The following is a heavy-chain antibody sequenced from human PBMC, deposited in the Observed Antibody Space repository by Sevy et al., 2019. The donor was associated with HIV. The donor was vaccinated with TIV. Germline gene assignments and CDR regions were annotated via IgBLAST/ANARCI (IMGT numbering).Heavy chain of an antibody. CDR1: GYTLTELS. J-gene: IGHJ4*02. CDR3: ATGYRMYSSLFDY. D-gene: IGHD6-19*01. V-gene: IGHV1-24*01. Sequence: ASVKVSCKVSGYTLTELSMHWVRQAPGKGLEWMGGFDPEDGETIYAQKFQGRVTMTEDTSTDTAYMELSSLGSEDTAVYYCATGYRMYSSLFDYWGQGTLVTVSS. CDR2: FDPEDGET.